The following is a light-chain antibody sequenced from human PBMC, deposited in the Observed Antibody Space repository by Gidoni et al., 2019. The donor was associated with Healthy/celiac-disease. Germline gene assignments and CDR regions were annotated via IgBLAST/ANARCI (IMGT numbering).Light chain of an antibody. CDR2: DAY. Sequence: EILLTQSPATLSLSPGERSTRSCRASQSVSSYLAWYQQKPGKAHRLLIYDAYNRATGMPDRLSGSGSGTDFNLTISSLEPEDFAVYYCQQRSNWPPVITFGQGTRLEIK. V-gene: IGKV3-11*01. J-gene: IGKJ5*01. CDR3: QQRSNWPPVIT. CDR1: QSVSSY.